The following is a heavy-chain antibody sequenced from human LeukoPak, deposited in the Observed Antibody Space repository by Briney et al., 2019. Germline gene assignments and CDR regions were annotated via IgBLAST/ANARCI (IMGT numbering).Heavy chain of an antibody. Sequence: ASVKVSCKASGYTFTGYYMHWMRQAPGQGLEWMGWINPNSGGTNYAQNFQGRVTMTRDTSISTAYMELSRLRSDDTAVYYCARFLSGGRGWFDPWGQGTLVTVSS. D-gene: IGHD2-15*01. CDR1: GYTFTGYY. V-gene: IGHV1-2*02. CDR2: INPNSGGT. CDR3: ARFLSGGRGWFDP. J-gene: IGHJ5*02.